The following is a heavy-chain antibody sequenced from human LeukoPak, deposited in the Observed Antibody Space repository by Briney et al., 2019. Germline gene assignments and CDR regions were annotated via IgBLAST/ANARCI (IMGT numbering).Heavy chain of an antibody. J-gene: IGHJ3*02. V-gene: IGHV3-48*03. CDR2: IDSISTTI. CDR1: GFTFISYE. Sequence: PGGSLRLSCAASGFTFISYEMNWVRQAPGKGLEWISYIDSISTTIYSADSVRGRFTISRDNAKSSVYLQMNSLRVEDTAIYYCARGAPLVAVTTGAFDIWGQGTMVTVSS. CDR3: ARGAPLVAVTTGAFDI. D-gene: IGHD2-15*01.